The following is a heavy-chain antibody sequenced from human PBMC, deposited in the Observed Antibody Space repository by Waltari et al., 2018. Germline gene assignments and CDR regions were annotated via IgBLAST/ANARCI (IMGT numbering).Heavy chain of an antibody. CDR1: GGSMRPYF. V-gene: IGHV4-4*07. CDR2: IYTSGST. CDR3: ASTGGLWDAFDI. Sequence: QVHLQESGPGLAKPSETVSLTCNVSGGSMRPYFWNWIRQPAGKGLEWIGRIYTSGSTNYNPSLKSRVTMSVDTSKNQFSLKLSSVTAADTAVYYCASTGGLWDAFDIWGQGTMVTVSS. J-gene: IGHJ3*02. D-gene: IGHD2-21*01.